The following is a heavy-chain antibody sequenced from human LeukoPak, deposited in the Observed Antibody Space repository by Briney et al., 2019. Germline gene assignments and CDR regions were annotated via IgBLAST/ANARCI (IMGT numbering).Heavy chain of an antibody. CDR1: DNSISSGNYY. CDR2: IYPTGST. CDR3: ARQSSGWPYYYYYMDV. Sequence: SETLSLTCTVSDNSISSGNYYWTWIRQPAGKGLEWIGRIYPTGSTNYNPSLMSRVTISIDTSKEQFSLNLNSVTAADTAVYYCARQSSGWPYYYYYMDVWGRGTTVTISS. J-gene: IGHJ6*03. V-gene: IGHV4-61*02. D-gene: IGHD6-19*01.